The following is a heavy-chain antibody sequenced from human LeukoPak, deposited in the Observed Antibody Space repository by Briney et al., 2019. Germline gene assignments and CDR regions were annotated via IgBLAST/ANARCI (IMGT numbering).Heavy chain of an antibody. V-gene: IGHV3-53*01. J-gene: IGHJ4*02. Sequence: GGSLRLSCTASGFTFGDYAMSWVRQAPGKGLEWVSVIYSGGSTYYADSVKGRFTISRDNSKNTLYLQMNSLRAADTAVYYWASPGGGGCTLGGGDCYSGRYDYWGQGTLVTVSS. CDR2: IYSGGST. CDR1: GFTFGDYA. D-gene: IGHD2-21*02. CDR3: ASPGGGGCTLGGGDCYSGRYDY.